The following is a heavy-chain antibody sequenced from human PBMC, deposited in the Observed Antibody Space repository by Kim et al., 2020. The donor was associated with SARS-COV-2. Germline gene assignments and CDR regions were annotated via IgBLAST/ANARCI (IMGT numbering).Heavy chain of an antibody. CDR1: GFTFSDYY. V-gene: IGHV3-11*01. CDR3: ARDPTVDGSGSYYHDY. CDR2: ITSSGDTL. D-gene: IGHD3-10*01. Sequence: GGSLRLSCAASGFTFSDYYMSWIRQAPGKGLEWVSYITSSGDTLYYADSVKGRFTLSRDNANNSLYLQMNSLRAEDTAVYYFARDPTVDGSGSYYHDYWGQGILVTVSS. J-gene: IGHJ4*02.